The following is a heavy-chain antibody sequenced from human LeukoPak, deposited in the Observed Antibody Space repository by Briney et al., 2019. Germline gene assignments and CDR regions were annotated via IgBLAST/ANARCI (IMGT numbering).Heavy chain of an antibody. J-gene: IGHJ4*02. Sequence: GGSLRLSCAASGFTFSSYGMHWVRQAPGKGLEWVAVIWYDGSNKYYADSVKGRFTISRDNSKNTLYLQMNSLRAEDTAVYYCARDRGDYGDYRAPTDLFDYWGQGTLVTVSS. CDR2: IWYDGSNK. D-gene: IGHD4-17*01. CDR3: ARDRGDYGDYRAPTDLFDY. CDR1: GFTFSSYG. V-gene: IGHV3-33*08.